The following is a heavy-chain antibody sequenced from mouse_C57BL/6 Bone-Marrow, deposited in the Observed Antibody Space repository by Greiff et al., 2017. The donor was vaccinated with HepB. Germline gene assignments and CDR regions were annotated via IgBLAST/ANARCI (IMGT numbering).Heavy chain of an antibody. J-gene: IGHJ2*01. CDR2: ISSGSSTI. Sequence: EVKLMESGGGLVKPGGSLKLSCAASGFTFSDYGMHWVRQAPEKGLEWVAYISSGSSTIYYADTVKGRFTISRDNAKNTLFLQMTSLRSEDTAMYYCARGGGWLLLQFDYWGQGTTLTVSS. CDR3: ARGGGWLLLQFDY. CDR1: GFTFSDYG. D-gene: IGHD2-3*01. V-gene: IGHV5-17*01.